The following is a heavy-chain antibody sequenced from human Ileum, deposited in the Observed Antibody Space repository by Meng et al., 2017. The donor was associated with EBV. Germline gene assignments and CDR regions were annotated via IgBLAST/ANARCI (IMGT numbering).Heavy chain of an antibody. J-gene: IGHJ4*02. Sequence: QVQLQAAGTGLVQPSGTLSLTWAGPGDSLSSQYWWRWVRQPPGKGLWCIGEIYHSGRPTYHPSFKSRVTMSVDKSKNQISLNLSSVTDADPAVYYCASGRDSAWHSWGRGTLVTVSS. D-gene: IGHD2-21*02. CDR1: GDSLSSQYW. CDR3: ASGRDSAWHS. V-gene: IGHV4-4*02. CDR2: IYHSGRP.